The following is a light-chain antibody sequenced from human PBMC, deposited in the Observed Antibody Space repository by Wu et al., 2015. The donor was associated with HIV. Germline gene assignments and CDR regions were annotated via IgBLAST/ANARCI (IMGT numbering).Light chain of an antibody. J-gene: IGKJ1*01. Sequence: EIVLTQSPGTLSLSPGERATLFCRASRSVSSSYLAWYQQKPGQAPRLLIYGASSRATGIPDRFSGSGSGTDLTLTISRLEPEDFAVYYCQQYGSSPRTFGQGTKVEIK. V-gene: IGKV3-20*01. CDR2: GAS. CDR3: QQYGSSPRT. CDR1: RSVSSSY.